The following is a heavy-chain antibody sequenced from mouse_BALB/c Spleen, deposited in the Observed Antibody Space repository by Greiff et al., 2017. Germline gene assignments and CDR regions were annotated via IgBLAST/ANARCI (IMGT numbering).Heavy chain of an antibody. Sequence: VQLQQSGTVLARPGASVKMSCKASGYSFTSYWMHWVKQRPGQGLEWIGAIYPGNSDTSYNQKFKGKAKLTAVTSASTAYMELSSLTNEDSAVYYCTRSLITTVVSFDYWGQGTTLTVSS. J-gene: IGHJ2*01. V-gene: IGHV1-5*01. CDR1: GYSFTSYW. CDR3: TRSLITTVVSFDY. CDR2: IYPGNSDT. D-gene: IGHD1-1*01.